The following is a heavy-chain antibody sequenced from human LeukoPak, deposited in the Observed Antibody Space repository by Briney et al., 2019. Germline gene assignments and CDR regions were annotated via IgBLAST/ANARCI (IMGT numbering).Heavy chain of an antibody. J-gene: IGHJ4*02. CDR3: ARDPVVVPAAILDY. V-gene: IGHV1-2*02. Sequence: ASVKVSCKASGYTFTGYYMYWVRQAPGQGLEWMGWINPNSGGTNYAQKFQGRVTMTRDTSISTAYMELSRLRSDDTAVYYCARDPVVVPAAILDYWGQGTLVTVSS. D-gene: IGHD2-2*02. CDR2: INPNSGGT. CDR1: GYTFTGYY.